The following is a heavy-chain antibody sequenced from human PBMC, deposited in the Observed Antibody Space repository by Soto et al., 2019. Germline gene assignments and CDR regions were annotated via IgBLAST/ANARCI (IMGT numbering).Heavy chain of an antibody. CDR3: ARSDETTVTTAYWYFDL. D-gene: IGHD4-17*01. CDR2: ISSSGSTI. CDR1: GFTFSDYY. V-gene: IGHV3-11*01. J-gene: IGHJ2*01. Sequence: QVQLVESGGGLVKPGGSLRLSCAASGFTFSDYYMSWLRQAPGKGLEWVSYISSSGSTIYYADSVTGRFTISRDNAKNSLYLQMNSLRAEDTAVYYCARSDETTVTTAYWYFDLWGRGTLVTVSS.